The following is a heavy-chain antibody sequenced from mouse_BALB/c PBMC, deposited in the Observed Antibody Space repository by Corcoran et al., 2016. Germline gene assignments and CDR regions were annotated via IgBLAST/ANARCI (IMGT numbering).Heavy chain of an antibody. Sequence: EVQLQQSGPELVKPGASVKMSCKASGYTFTSYVMHWVKQKPGQGLEWIGYINPYNDGTKYNEKFKGKATLTSAKSSSTAYMELSSLTSEDSAVYYCAREGRRGYFDVWGAGTTVTVSS. V-gene: IGHV1S136*01. CDR2: INPYNDGT. CDR1: GYTFTSYV. CDR3: AREGRRGYFDV. J-gene: IGHJ1*01.